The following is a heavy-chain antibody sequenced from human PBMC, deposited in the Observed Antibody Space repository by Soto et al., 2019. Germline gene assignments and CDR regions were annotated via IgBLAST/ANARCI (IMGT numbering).Heavy chain of an antibody. D-gene: IGHD2-15*01. Sequence: SVKVSCKASGGTFSSYTISWVRQAPGQGLEWMGRIIPILGIANYAQKFQGRVTITADKSTSTAYTELSSLRSEDTAVYYCMLLLEYGRSRSLDYWGQGTLVTVSS. CDR3: MLLLEYGRSRSLDY. J-gene: IGHJ4*02. CDR2: IIPILGIA. V-gene: IGHV1-69*02. CDR1: GGTFSSYT.